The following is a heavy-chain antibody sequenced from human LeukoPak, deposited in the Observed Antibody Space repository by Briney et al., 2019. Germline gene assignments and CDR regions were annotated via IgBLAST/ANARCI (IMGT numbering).Heavy chain of an antibody. CDR1: GYTFTSYD. J-gene: IGHJ4*02. CDR2: MNPNSGNT. V-gene: IGHV1-8*01. Sequence: GASVKVSCKASGYTFTSYDINWVRQAPGQGLEWMGWMNPNSGNTGYAQKFQGRVTMTRNTSISTAYMELSSLRSEDTAVYYCARGEGYYDSSGYYDYWGQGTLVTVSS. D-gene: IGHD3-22*01. CDR3: ARGEGYYDSSGYYDY.